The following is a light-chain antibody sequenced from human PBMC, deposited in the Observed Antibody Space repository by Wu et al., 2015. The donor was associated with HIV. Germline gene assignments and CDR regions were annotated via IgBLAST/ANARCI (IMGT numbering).Light chain of an antibody. CDR2: DAS. CDR3: QHRSDWPPLT. Sequence: EIELTQSPATLSLSPGEGATLFCRASQSVDTSLAWYQQKSGQAPRLLIYDASNRATGIPARFSGSGSGTDFTLTISSLQPEDFAVYYCQHRSDWPPLTFGGGTRVEIK. CDR1: QSVDTS. J-gene: IGKJ4*01. V-gene: IGKV3-11*01.